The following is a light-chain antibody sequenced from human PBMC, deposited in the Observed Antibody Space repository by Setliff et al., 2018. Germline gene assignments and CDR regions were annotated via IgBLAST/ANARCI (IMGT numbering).Light chain of an antibody. Sequence: QSVLTQPASVSGSPGQSITISCTGTSSDVGGYNYVSWYQQHPGKAPKLMIYDVSKRPSGVSNRFSGSKSGNTASLTISGLLAEDEADYYCCSYAGSSTLFGGGTK. CDR2: DVS. J-gene: IGLJ2*01. CDR1: SSDVGGYNY. CDR3: CSYAGSSTL. V-gene: IGLV2-23*02.